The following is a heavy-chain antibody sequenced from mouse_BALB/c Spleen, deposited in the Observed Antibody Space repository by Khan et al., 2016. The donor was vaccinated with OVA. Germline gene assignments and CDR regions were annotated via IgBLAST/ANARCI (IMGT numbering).Heavy chain of an antibody. CDR1: GYTFTSYV. CDR3: AKNYRFDVYFDY. CDR2: IYPYNDDT. D-gene: IGHD2-14*01. J-gene: IGHJ2*01. V-gene: IGHV1S136*01. Sequence: IQLVQSGPELVKPGASVRMSCKASGYTFTSYVMHWVKQKPGQGLEWIGYIYPYNDDTKYNEKFKGKATLTSDKSSSTAYMELSSLTSEDSAASSCAKNYRFDVYFDYWGQGTTLTVSS.